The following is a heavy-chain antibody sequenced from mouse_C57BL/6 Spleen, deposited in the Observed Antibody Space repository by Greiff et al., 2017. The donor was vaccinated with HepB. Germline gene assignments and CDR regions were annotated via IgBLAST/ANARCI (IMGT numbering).Heavy chain of an antibody. J-gene: IGHJ2*01. V-gene: IGHV1-42*01. CDR3: ARRLGRGYYFDY. CDR1: GYSFTGYY. D-gene: IGHD4-1*01. Sequence: EVKLMESGPELVKPGASVKISCKASGYSFTGYYMNWVKQSPEKSLEWIGEINPSTGGTTYNQKFKAKATLTVDKSSSTAYMQLKSLTSEDSAVYYCARRLGRGYYFDYWGQGTTLTVSS. CDR2: INPSTGGT.